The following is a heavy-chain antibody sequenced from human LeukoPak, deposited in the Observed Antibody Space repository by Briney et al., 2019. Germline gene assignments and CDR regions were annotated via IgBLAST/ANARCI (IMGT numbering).Heavy chain of an antibody. Sequence: SLRLSCAASGFTFSSYGMHWVRQAPGKGLEWVAVISYDGSNKYYADSVKGRFTISRDNSKNTLYLQMNSLRAEDTAVYYCARHSGIAAAGTFYYYYYMDVWGKGTTVTVSS. CDR2: ISYDGSNK. D-gene: IGHD6-13*01. V-gene: IGHV3-33*05. CDR1: GFTFSSYG. CDR3: ARHSGIAAAGTFYYYYYMDV. J-gene: IGHJ6*03.